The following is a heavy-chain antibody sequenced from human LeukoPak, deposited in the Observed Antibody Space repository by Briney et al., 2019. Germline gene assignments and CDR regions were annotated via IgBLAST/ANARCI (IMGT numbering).Heavy chain of an antibody. Sequence: PSETLSLTCTVSGGSISSYYWSWIRQPPGKGLEWIGYIYYNGSTNYNPSLKSRVTISVDTSKNQFSLKLSSVTAADTAVYYCARDYVLAAAGDNWFDPWGQGTLVTVSS. CDR1: GGSISSYY. V-gene: IGHV4-59*01. CDR2: IYYNGST. CDR3: ARDYVLAAAGDNWFDP. J-gene: IGHJ5*02. D-gene: IGHD6-13*01.